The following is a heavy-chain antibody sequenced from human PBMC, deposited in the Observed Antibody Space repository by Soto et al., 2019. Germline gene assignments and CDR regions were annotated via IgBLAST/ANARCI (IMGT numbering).Heavy chain of an antibody. J-gene: IGHJ4*02. Sequence: ASVKVSCKVSGYTLTELSMHWVRQAPRKGLEWMGGFDPEDGETIYAQKFQGRVTMTEDTSTDTAYMELSSLRSEDTAVYYCATALGAIFGVVSLYYFDYWGQGTLVTVSS. CDR3: ATALGAIFGVVSLYYFDY. CDR2: FDPEDGET. CDR1: GYTLTELS. V-gene: IGHV1-24*01. D-gene: IGHD3-3*01.